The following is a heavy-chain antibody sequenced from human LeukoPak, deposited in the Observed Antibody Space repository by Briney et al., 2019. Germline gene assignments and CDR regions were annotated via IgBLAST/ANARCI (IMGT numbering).Heavy chain of an antibody. CDR2: ISYSGRT. CDR3: ARRMKLAAKGDAFDI. V-gene: IGHV4-39*01. D-gene: IGHD2-15*01. J-gene: IGHJ3*02. CDR1: DGSISSNSYY. Sequence: SETLSLTCTVSDGSISSNSYYWGWIRQPPGKGLEWIGSISYSGRTYYNPSLESRVTISVDASKNQFSLELNSVTAADTAVYYCARRMKLAAKGDAFDIWGQGTMVTVSS.